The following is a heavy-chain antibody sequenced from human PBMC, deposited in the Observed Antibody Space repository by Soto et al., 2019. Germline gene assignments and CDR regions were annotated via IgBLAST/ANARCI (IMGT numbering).Heavy chain of an antibody. D-gene: IGHD5-12*01. CDR3: ARQGRDGYNLAN. V-gene: IGHV5-10-1*01. CDR1: GYSFTSYW. Sequence: GESLKISCKGSGYSFTSYWISWVRQMPGKGLEWMGRIDPSDSYTNYSPSFQGHVTISADKSISTAYLQWNSLKASDTAMYYCARQGRDGYNLANWGQGTLVTVSS. J-gene: IGHJ4*02. CDR2: IDPSDSYT.